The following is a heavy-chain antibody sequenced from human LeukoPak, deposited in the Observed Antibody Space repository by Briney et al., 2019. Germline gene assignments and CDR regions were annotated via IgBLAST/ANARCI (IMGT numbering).Heavy chain of an antibody. CDR1: GYTFTVDY. CDR2: INPNSGGT. Sequence: RDSVKVSCKASGYTFTVDYMRWVRPAPGQGREWMGWINPNSGGTNYAQTLQGRATMTRDTSISTDYMELSRMRSHDTALYYCARSFKAAAGPWGQGTLVTVSS. D-gene: IGHD6-13*01. CDR3: ARSFKAAAGP. V-gene: IGHV1-2*02. J-gene: IGHJ4*02.